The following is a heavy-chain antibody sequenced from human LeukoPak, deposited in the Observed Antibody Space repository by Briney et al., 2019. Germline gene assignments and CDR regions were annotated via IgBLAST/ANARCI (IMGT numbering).Heavy chain of an antibody. D-gene: IGHD3-22*01. Sequence: GGSLRLSCAASGFTFSSYAMSWVRQAPGKGLEWVSAISGSGGSTYYADSVKGRFTISRDNSKNTLYLQMNSLRAEDTAVYYCAKDPPKGYYDSSGYPDYWGQGTLVTVSS. CDR3: AKDPPKGYYDSSGYPDY. CDR2: ISGSGGST. J-gene: IGHJ4*02. V-gene: IGHV3-23*01. CDR1: GFTFSSYA.